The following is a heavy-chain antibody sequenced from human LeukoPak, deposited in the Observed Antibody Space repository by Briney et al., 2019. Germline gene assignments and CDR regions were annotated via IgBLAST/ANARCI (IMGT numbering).Heavy chain of an antibody. J-gene: IGHJ4*02. Sequence: GGSLRLSSAASGFTFSSYGMHWVRQAPGKGREWVAVIWYDGSNKYYADSVKGRFTISTDNSKNTLYLQMNSLRGEYMAVYYCARDPSYYDSSENYFGLWGQGTLVTVSS. CDR2: IWYDGSNK. D-gene: IGHD3-22*01. CDR3: ARDPSYYDSSENYFGL. CDR1: GFTFSSYG. V-gene: IGHV3-33*01.